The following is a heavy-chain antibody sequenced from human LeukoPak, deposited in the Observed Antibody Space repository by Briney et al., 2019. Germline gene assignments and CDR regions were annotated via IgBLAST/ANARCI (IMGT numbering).Heavy chain of an antibody. CDR2: INHSGST. CDR3: ARDGTLMTTVTSYYYGMDV. Sequence: PSETLSLTCAVYGGSFSGYYWSRIRQPPGKGLEWIGEINHSGSTNYNPSLKSRVTISVDTSKNQFSLKLSSVTAADTAVYYCARDGTLMTTVTSYYYGMDVWGQGTTVTVSS. CDR1: GGSFSGYY. D-gene: IGHD4-17*01. J-gene: IGHJ6*02. V-gene: IGHV4-34*01.